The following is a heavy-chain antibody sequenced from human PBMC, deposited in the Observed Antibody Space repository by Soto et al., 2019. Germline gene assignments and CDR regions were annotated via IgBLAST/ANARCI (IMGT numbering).Heavy chain of an antibody. CDR1: GGTFSSYA. V-gene: IGHV1-69*13. Sequence: GASVKVSCKASGGTFSSYAISWVRQAPGQGLEWMGGTIPIFGTANYAQKFQGRVTITADESTSTAYMELSSLRSEDTAVYYCARGWAYYDSSGYYYFPHYWGQGTLVTVSS. CDR3: ARGWAYYDSSGYYYFPHY. J-gene: IGHJ4*02. D-gene: IGHD3-22*01. CDR2: TIPIFGTA.